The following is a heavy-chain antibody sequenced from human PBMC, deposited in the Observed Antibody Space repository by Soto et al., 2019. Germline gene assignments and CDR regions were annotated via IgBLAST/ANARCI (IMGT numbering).Heavy chain of an antibody. CDR3: ARGRLRAYSSGWYFQYYFDY. Sequence: XSVKVSCKASGYSFTSYGISWVRQAPGQGLEWMGWISAYNGNTNYAQKLQGRVTMTTDTSTSTAYMELRSLRSDDTAVYYCARGRLRAYSSGWYFQYYFDYWGQGTLVTVS. CDR1: GYSFTSYG. CDR2: ISAYNGNT. D-gene: IGHD6-19*01. J-gene: IGHJ4*02. V-gene: IGHV1-18*04.